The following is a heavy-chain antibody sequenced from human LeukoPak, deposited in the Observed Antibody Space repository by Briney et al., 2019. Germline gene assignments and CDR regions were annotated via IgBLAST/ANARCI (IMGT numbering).Heavy chain of an antibody. CDR2: ISHSGSI. D-gene: IGHD3-9*01. V-gene: IGHV4-4*02. Sequence: SGTLSLTCAVTGGSISRSNWWSWVRQPPGKGLEWIGEISHSGSINYNPSLKSRVTMSVDESKNQFSLKLSSVTAADSAVYYCARGDYDILTGWGGDWFDPWGQGTLVTVSS. CDR1: GGSISRSNW. J-gene: IGHJ5*02. CDR3: ARGDYDILTGWGGDWFDP.